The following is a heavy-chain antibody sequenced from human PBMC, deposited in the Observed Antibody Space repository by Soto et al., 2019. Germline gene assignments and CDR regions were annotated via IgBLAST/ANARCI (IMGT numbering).Heavy chain of an antibody. Sequence: QVQLVQSGAEVKKPGSSVKVSCKASGGTFSSYAISWVRQAPGQGLEWMGGIIPIFGTANYAQKFQGRVTITADESTSTAYMELSSLRSEDTAVYYCARVRDGIQLWNYNWFDPWGQGTLVTVSS. CDR2: IIPIFGTA. CDR3: ARVRDGIQLWNYNWFDP. V-gene: IGHV1-69*12. J-gene: IGHJ5*02. D-gene: IGHD5-18*01. CDR1: GGTFSSYA.